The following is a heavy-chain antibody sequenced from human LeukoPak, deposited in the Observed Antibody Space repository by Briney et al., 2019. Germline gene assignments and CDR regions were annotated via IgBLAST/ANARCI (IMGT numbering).Heavy chain of an antibody. Sequence: GGSLRLSCAASGFPFSSYEMNWVRQAPGKGLEWVSYISSSGNAIYYADSVKGRFTISRDNAKNSLYLQMNSLRAEDTAVYYCASKRWLQSSFDYWGQGTLVTVSS. D-gene: IGHD5-24*01. V-gene: IGHV3-48*03. CDR3: ASKRWLQSSFDY. CDR2: ISSSGNAI. CDR1: GFPFSSYE. J-gene: IGHJ4*02.